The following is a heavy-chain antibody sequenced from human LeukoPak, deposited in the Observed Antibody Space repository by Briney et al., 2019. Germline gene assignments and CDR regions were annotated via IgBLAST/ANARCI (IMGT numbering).Heavy chain of an antibody. J-gene: IGHJ4*02. V-gene: IGHV3-53*01. Sequence: GGSLRLSCAASGFTVSSNFISWVRQAPGKGLEWVSVIYTSGTTYYADSVKGRFTISRDNSKNTLYLQMNSLRAEDTAVYYCARDNDSRDPPHFDYWGQGTLVTVSS. CDR2: IYTSGTT. CDR1: GFTVSSNF. D-gene: IGHD3-16*01. CDR3: ARDNDSRDPPHFDY.